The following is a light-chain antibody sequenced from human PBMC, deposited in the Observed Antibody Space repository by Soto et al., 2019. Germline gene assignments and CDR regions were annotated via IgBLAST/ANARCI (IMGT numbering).Light chain of an antibody. CDR2: GAS. CDR3: QQYGGSPYT. CDR1: QSVTSSF. Sequence: EIVLTQSPGTLSLSPGERATLSCRASQSVTSSFLAWYQQKPDQAPRLLIYGASSRATGIPHRFSGSGSGTDFTLTISRLEPEDFAVYYCQQYGGSPYTFGQGTKLEIK. V-gene: IGKV3-20*01. J-gene: IGKJ2*01.